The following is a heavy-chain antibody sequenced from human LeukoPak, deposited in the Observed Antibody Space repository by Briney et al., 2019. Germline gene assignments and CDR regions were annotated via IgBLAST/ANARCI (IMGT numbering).Heavy chain of an antibody. CDR1: GFTFSNDW. V-gene: IGHV3-15*01. CDR2: IKSKTDGGTT. CDR3: TTANGDYFDY. J-gene: IGHJ4*02. Sequence: GGSVRLSCTASGFTFSNDWISWVRQAPGKGLEWVGRIKSKTDGGTTDYAAPVKGRFTISRDDSKNTLYLQMNSLKTEDTAVYYCTTANGDYFDYWGQGTLVTVSS. D-gene: IGHD2-8*01.